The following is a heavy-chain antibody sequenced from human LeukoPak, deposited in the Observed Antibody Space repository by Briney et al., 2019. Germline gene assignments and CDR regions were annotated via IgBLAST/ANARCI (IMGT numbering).Heavy chain of an antibody. V-gene: IGHV1-69*13. CDR1: GGTFNNYA. CDR3: ARVTHTELSTWFDP. Sequence: SVKVSCKASGGTFNNYAINWVRQAPGQGLEWMAGIIPIFGSSNYAQKFQGRVTITADESTTTAYMELSSLSSEDTAVYYCARVTHTELSTWFDPWGQGTLVTVSS. J-gene: IGHJ5*02. D-gene: IGHD5-18*01. CDR2: IIPIFGSS.